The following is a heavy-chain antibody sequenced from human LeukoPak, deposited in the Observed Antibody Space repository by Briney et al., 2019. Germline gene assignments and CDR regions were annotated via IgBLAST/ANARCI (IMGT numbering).Heavy chain of an antibody. CDR3: ARGHRSRGCSGGSCYSPSSYYYYYMDV. J-gene: IGHJ6*03. Sequence: PSETLSLTCAVYGGSFSGYYWSWIRQPPGKGLEWIGEINHSGSTNYNPSLKSRVTISVDTSKNQFSLKLSSVTAADTAVYYCARGHRSRGCSGGSCYSPSSYYYYYMDVWGKGTTVTVSS. D-gene: IGHD2-15*01. CDR1: GGSFSGYY. CDR2: INHSGST. V-gene: IGHV4-34*01.